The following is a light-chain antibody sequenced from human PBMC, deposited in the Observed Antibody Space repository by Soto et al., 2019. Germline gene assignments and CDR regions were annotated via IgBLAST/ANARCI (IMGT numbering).Light chain of an antibody. CDR3: QQTYSTPQP. J-gene: IGKJ5*01. Sequence: DIQVTQSPSSLSASVGDRVTITCRASQSISRHLNWYQQKPGKAPKLLINIASSLQSGVPSRFSGSGSGTDFTLTISNVQPEDFVTYYCQQTYSTPQPFGQGTRLEI. CDR2: IAS. CDR1: QSISRH. V-gene: IGKV1-39*01.